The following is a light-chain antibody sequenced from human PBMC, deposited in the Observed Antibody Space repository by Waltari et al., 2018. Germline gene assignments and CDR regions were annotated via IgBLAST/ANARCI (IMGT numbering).Light chain of an antibody. V-gene: IGKV2-30*02. CDR1: QSLVHTDGHTY. CDR3: MQATNWPLT. CDR2: KVS. J-gene: IGKJ1*01. Sequence: DVVMTQSPLSLPVSLGQPASISCRSSQSLVHTDGHTYLNWFQQRPGQSPRRLIYKVSNRDSGVPDRFSGSGSDTAFTLNISRVEAEDVGIYYCMQATNWPLTFGQGTKVEIQ.